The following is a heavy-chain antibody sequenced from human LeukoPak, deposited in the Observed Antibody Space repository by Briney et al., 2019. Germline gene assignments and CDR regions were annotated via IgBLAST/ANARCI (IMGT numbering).Heavy chain of an antibody. V-gene: IGHV4-59*01. CDR1: GGSISSYY. Sequence: SETLSLTCSVCGGSISSYYWSGIRQPPGKGLEWIGDNYYSGSTNYNPSLKSRGTISVDTSKNQFSLQLSSVTAADTALYYCARVIPGLAAAALYYFDYWGQGTLVTVSS. D-gene: IGHD6-13*01. CDR3: ARVIPGLAAAALYYFDY. J-gene: IGHJ4*02. CDR2: NYYSGST.